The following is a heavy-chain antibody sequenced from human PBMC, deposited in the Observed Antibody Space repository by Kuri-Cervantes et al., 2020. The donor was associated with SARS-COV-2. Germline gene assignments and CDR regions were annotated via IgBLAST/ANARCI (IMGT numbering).Heavy chain of an antibody. CDR1: GYTFTSYG. V-gene: IGHV1-18*01. D-gene: IGHD3-3*01. Sequence: ASVKVSCKASGYTFTSYGISWVRQAPGQGLEWMGWISAYNGNTNYAQKLQGRVTMTTDTSTSTAYMELGSLRSDDTAVYYCARAFRYYDFWSGSDAFDIWGQGTMVTVSS. CDR3: ARAFRYYDFWSGSDAFDI. J-gene: IGHJ3*02. CDR2: ISAYNGNT.